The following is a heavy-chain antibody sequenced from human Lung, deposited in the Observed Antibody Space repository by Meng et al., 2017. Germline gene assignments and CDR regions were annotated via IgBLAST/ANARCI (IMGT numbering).Heavy chain of an antibody. Sequence: SLKISCAASGFTFDDYAMHWVRQAPGKGLEWVSGISWNSGNISYADSVKGRFTISRDNAKSSLYLQMNSLRAEDTAFYYCAKDYGSTLYGMDVWGQGTTVTVSS. CDR1: GFTFDDYA. D-gene: IGHD6-13*01. CDR3: AKDYGSTLYGMDV. V-gene: IGHV3-9*01. J-gene: IGHJ6*02. CDR2: ISWNSGNI.